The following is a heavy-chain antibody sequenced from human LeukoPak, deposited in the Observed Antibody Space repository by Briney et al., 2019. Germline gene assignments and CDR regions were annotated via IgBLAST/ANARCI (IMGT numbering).Heavy chain of an antibody. V-gene: IGHV3-30*02. Sequence: GGSLRLSCAASGFTFSSYGMHWVRQAPGKGLEWVAFIRYDGSNKYYADSVKGRFTISRDNSKNTLYLQMNSLRAEDTAAYYCAKPKTTVTTTFDYWGQGTLVTVSS. J-gene: IGHJ4*02. CDR1: GFTFSSYG. CDR3: AKPKTTVTTTFDY. CDR2: IRYDGSNK. D-gene: IGHD4-17*01.